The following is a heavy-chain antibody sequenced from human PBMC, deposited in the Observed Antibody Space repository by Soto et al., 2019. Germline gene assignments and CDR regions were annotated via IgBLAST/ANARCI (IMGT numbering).Heavy chain of an antibody. D-gene: IGHD3-3*02. CDR2: IFYLGSS. V-gene: IGHV4-39*01. CDR3: ARHSLALRKNNWFDP. J-gene: IGHJ5*02. Sequence: LSLTCTVSGDSIISSDFYWGWVRQPPGKGLEWIGSIFYLGSSYYNPSLKSRVTMSVDTSKNQFSLRLRSVTAADTALYFCARHSLALRKNNWFDPWGQGIMVTVSS. CDR1: GDSIISSDFY.